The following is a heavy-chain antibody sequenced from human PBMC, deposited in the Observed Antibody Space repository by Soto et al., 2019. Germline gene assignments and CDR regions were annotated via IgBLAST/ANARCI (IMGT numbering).Heavy chain of an antibody. D-gene: IGHD6-19*01. V-gene: IGHV1-69*13. CDR3: ARDVRGLVRYAFDI. J-gene: IGHJ3*02. CDR1: GYTFSNYG. CDR2: IIPIFGTA. Sequence: GASVKVSCKVSGYTFSNYGVNWVRQAPGQGLEWMGGIIPIFGTANYAQKFQGRVTITADESTSTAYMELSSLRSEDTAVYYCARDVRGLVRYAFDIWGQGTMVTVSS.